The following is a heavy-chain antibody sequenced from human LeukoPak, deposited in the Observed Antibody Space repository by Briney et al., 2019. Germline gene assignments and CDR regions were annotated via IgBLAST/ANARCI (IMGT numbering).Heavy chain of an antibody. D-gene: IGHD1-26*01. CDR1: GFTFSSCW. CDR2: IKQDGNEK. CDR3: ARLMGERSLFDY. V-gene: IGHV3-7*02. J-gene: IGHJ4*02. Sequence: PGGSLRLSCAASGFTFSSCWMTWVRQAPGKGLEWVANIKQDGNEKYYVDSVKGRFSISRDNAKNSEYLQMNSLRAEDTAVYYCARLMGERSLFDYWGQGVLVTVS.